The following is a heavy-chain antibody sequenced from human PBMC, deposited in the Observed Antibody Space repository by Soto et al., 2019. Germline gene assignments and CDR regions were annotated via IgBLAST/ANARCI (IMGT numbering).Heavy chain of an antibody. CDR1: GDSIRSSY. V-gene: IGHV4-59*01. J-gene: IGHJ4*02. CDR2: VYHTGTT. D-gene: IGHD6-13*01. Sequence: SETLSLTCTVSGDSIRSSYWSWVRQAPGRGLEWIGYVYHTGTTNSKPSLKSRVTISADTSKNLFSLKLMSVTPADTAVYFCARDMSGGSSWYEFDSWGPGTLVTVSS. CDR3: ARDMSGGSSWYEFDS.